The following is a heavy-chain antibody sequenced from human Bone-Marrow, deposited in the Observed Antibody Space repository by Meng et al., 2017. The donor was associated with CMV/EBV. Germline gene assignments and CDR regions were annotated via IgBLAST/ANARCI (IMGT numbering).Heavy chain of an antibody. D-gene: IGHD6-13*01. CDR2: INPNSGGT. CDR1: GYTFTGYY. CDR3: ARTQIAVEAGGRKTTYYYYGLDV. Sequence: ASVKVSCKASGYTFTGYYMHWVRQAPGQGLEWMGWINPNSGGTNYAQKFQGRVTMTRDTSISTAYMELSSLRSEDTAVYYCARTQIAVEAGGRKTTYYYYGLDVWGQGTTVTVSS. J-gene: IGHJ6*02. V-gene: IGHV1-2*02.